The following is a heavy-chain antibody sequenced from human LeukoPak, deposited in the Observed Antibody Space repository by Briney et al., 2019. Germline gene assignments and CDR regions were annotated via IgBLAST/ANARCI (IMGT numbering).Heavy chain of an antibody. CDR3: ASRGYSYGLPFDY. D-gene: IGHD5-18*01. J-gene: IGHJ4*02. Sequence: SETLSLTCTVSGGSISTYYWSWIRQPPGKGLEWIGYIYYTGTTNYSPSLKSRVTMSVDTSKNQFSLNLSSVTAADTAVYYCASRGYSYGLPFDYWGQGTLVTVSS. V-gene: IGHV4-59*08. CDR1: GGSISTYY. CDR2: IYYTGTT.